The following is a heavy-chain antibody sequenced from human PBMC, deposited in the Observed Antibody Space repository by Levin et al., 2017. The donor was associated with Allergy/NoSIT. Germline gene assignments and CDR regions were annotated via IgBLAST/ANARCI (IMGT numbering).Heavy chain of an antibody. Sequence: TSETLSLTCTVSGGSISGYYWSWIRQPPGKGLEWIGYIYYSGSTKYNPSLKSRVTISVDTSKNQFSLKLNSVTAADTAVYYCARDRTITTTGETYFYGMDGWGQGTTVTVSS. CDR3: ARDRTITTTGETYFYGMDG. CDR2: IYYSGST. V-gene: IGHV4-59*01. J-gene: IGHJ6*02. D-gene: IGHD7-27*01. CDR1: GGSISGYY.